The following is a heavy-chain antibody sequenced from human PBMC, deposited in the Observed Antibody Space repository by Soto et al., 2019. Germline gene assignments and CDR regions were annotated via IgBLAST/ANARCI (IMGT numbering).Heavy chain of an antibody. V-gene: IGHV1-69*13. Sequence: SVKVSCKASGVTFSSYAISWVRQAPGQGLEWMGGIIPIFGTANYAQKFQGRVTITADESTSTAYMELSSLRSEDTAVYYCASCPLELLPREADRYYYYYGMDVWGQGTTVTVSS. CDR1: GVTFSSYA. D-gene: IGHD1-7*01. J-gene: IGHJ6*02. CDR2: IIPIFGTA. CDR3: ASCPLELLPREADRYYYYYGMDV.